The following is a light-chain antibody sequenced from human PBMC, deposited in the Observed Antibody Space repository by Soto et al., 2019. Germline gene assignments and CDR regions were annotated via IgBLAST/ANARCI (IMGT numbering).Light chain of an antibody. J-gene: IGKJ1*01. Sequence: DIQMTQSASTLSASVGDSVTITCRASQSISTWLAWYQQKPGKAPKLLIYDASSLESGVPSRFSGSGSGTEFTLTISSLQRDDFATYYCQQYSSYRTFGQGTKVEIK. CDR2: DAS. CDR3: QQYSSYRT. CDR1: QSISTW. V-gene: IGKV1-5*01.